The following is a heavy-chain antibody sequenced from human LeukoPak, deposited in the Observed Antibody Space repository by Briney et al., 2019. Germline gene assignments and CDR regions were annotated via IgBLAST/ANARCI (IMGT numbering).Heavy chain of an antibody. V-gene: IGHV1-69*13. CDR1: GYTFTNYY. D-gene: IGHD6-6*01. CDR2: IIPIFGTA. Sequence: ASVKVSCKASGYTFTNYYIHWVRQAPGQGLEWMGGIIPIFGTANYAQKFQGRVTITADESTSTAYMELSSLRSEDTAVYYCARAKGAALDYWGQGTLVTVSS. CDR3: ARAKGAALDY. J-gene: IGHJ4*02.